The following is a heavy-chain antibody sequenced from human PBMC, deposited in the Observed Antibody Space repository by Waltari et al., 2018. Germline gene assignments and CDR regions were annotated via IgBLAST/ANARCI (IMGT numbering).Heavy chain of an antibody. V-gene: IGHV1-24*01. CDR1: GYTLREIS. CDR3: ATEVVGYGSNWYFDY. CDR2: FDHEDGET. J-gene: IGHJ4*02. Sequence: QVQLEQSGAEVKKPGASVKVSCKVSGYTLREISMHWVRQAPGKGLEWMGGFDHEDGETIYAQKVQGRVTVTEDTSTDTAYMELSSLRSEDTAVYYCATEVVGYGSNWYFDYWGQGTLVTVSS. D-gene: IGHD6-13*01.